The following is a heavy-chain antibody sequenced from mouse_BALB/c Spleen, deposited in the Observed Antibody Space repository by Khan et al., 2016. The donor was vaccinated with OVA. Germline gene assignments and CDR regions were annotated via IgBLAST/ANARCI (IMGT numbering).Heavy chain of an antibody. CDR1: GYTFTSYY. V-gene: IGHV1S81*02. CDR3: ARSGYGNPFAY. CDR2: INPSNGVS. J-gene: IGHJ3*01. Sequence: VQLQQPGAELGKPGASVKISCKASGYTFTSYYLYWVKQRPGQGLEWIGGINPSNGVSHFNEKFKSKATLTVDKSSSTAYMQLNSLTSEDSAVYYCARSGYGNPFAYWGQGTLVTVST. D-gene: IGHD2-1*01.